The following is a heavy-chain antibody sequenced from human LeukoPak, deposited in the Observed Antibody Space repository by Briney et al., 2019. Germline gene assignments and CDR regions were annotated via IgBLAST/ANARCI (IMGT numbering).Heavy chain of an antibody. CDR3: ARGLKRHYYGSGSSNY. V-gene: IGHV1-8*01. CDR2: MNPNSGNT. J-gene: IGHJ4*02. D-gene: IGHD3-10*01. CDR1: GYTFTSYD. Sequence: ASVKVSCKASGYTFTSYDINWVRQATGQGLEWMGWMNPNSGNTGYAQKFQGRVTMTRNTSISTAYMELSSLRSEDTAMYYCARGLKRHYYGSGSSNYWGQGTLVTVSS.